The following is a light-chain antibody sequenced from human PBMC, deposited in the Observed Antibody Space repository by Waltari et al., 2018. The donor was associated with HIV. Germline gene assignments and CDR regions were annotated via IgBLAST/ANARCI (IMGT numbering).Light chain of an antibody. J-gene: IGLJ2*01. CDR3: SSYTSSSTPVV. V-gene: IGLV2-14*01. CDR1: SSDVGGYNY. Sequence: QSALTQPASVSGSPGQSITISCTGTSSDVGGYNYVSWYQQHPGKAPKLMIYEVSKRPSGVSDRFSCSKSCNTASLTISGLQAEDEADYYCSSYTSSSTPVVFGGGTNLTVL. CDR2: EVS.